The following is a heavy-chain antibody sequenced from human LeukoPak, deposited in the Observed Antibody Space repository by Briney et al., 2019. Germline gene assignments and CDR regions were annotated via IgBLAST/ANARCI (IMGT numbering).Heavy chain of an antibody. D-gene: IGHD6-13*01. CDR1: GGSISSGDYY. J-gene: IGHJ4*02. Sequence: PSETLSLTCTVSGGSISSGDYYWSWIRQPPGKGLEWIGYIYYSGSTNYNPSLKSRVTISVDTSKNQFSLKLSSVTAADTVVYYCARGPYSSSWYGFDYWGQGTLVTVSS. V-gene: IGHV4-61*08. CDR3: ARGPYSSSWYGFDY. CDR2: IYYSGST.